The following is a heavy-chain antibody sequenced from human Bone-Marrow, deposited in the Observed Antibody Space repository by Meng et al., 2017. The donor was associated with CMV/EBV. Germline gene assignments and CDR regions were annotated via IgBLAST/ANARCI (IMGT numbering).Heavy chain of an antibody. J-gene: IGHJ5*02. CDR2: IYSGGST. Sequence: GSALNICWASCGFTISSYYMGGVRQPPGRGLEWVSVIYSGGSTDYADSVRGRFTISRDNSKNTLYLQMNSLRAEDTAVYYCAKVPQNDEFWSGYSTWGQGTLVTVSS. V-gene: IGHV3-53*01. CDR1: GFTISSYY. CDR3: AKVPQNDEFWSGYST. D-gene: IGHD3-3*01.